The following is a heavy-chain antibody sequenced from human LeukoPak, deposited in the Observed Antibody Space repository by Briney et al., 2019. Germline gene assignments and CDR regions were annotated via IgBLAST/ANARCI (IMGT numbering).Heavy chain of an antibody. CDR1: GFTFSSYA. V-gene: IGHV3-23*01. CDR3: TPVVGDMVFTNPY. D-gene: IGHD5/OR15-5a*01. Sequence: GGSLRLSCAASGFTFSSYAMSWVRQAPGKGLEWVSAISGSGGSTYYADSVKGRFTISRDNSKNTLYLQMNSLRTEDTAIYYCTPVVGDMVFTNPYWGQGTLVTVSS. J-gene: IGHJ4*02. CDR2: ISGSGGST.